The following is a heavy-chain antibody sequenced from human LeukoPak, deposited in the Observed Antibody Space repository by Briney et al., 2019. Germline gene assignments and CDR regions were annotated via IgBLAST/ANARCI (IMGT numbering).Heavy chain of an antibody. D-gene: IGHD3-10*01. Sequence: GGSLRLSCAASGFTFSSYWMSWVRQAPGKGLEWVANIKQDGSEKYYVDSVKGRFTISRDNARNSLYLQMNSLRAEDTAVYYCARDRGPEYFQHWGQGTLVAVSS. CDR1: GFTFSSYW. V-gene: IGHV3-7*01. J-gene: IGHJ1*01. CDR2: IKQDGSEK. CDR3: ARDRGPEYFQH.